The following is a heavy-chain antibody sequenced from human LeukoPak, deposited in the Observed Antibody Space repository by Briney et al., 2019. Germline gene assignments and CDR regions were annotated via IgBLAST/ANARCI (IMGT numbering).Heavy chain of an antibody. Sequence: PGGSLRLSCAASGFTFSSYAMSWVRQAPGKGLEWVSAISGSGGSTYYADSVKGRFTISRDNSKNTLYLQMNSLRAEDTAVYYCAKSSGSSSFYRSYYFDYWGQGTLVTVSS. D-gene: IGHD6-13*01. J-gene: IGHJ4*02. CDR2: ISGSGGST. CDR1: GFTFSSYA. CDR3: AKSSGSSSFYRSYYFDY. V-gene: IGHV3-23*01.